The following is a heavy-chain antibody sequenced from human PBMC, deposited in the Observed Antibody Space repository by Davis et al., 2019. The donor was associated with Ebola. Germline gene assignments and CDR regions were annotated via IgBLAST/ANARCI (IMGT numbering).Heavy chain of an antibody. Sequence: EESLKISCKGSGYGFTNYWIGWVRQMPGKGLEWMGLIYTGDSDTRYSPSFRGQVTISADKSIKTAFLQWSSLKASDTAMYYCASLRRTITGMDDAFDIWGQGTMVTVSS. J-gene: IGHJ3*02. V-gene: IGHV5-51*01. CDR2: IYTGDSDT. CDR3: ASLRRTITGMDDAFDI. CDR1: GYGFTNYW. D-gene: IGHD1-20*01.